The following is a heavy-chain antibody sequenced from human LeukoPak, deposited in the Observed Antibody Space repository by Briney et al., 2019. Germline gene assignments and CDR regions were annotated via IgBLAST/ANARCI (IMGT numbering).Heavy chain of an antibody. CDR3: ARDPGYSYGSYYGMDV. D-gene: IGHD5-18*01. CDR1: GFTVSSNY. J-gene: IGHJ6*02. CDR2: IYNGGST. V-gene: IGHV3-66*02. Sequence: PGGSLRLSCAASGFTVSSNYMSWVRQAPGKGLEWVSVIYNGGSTYYADSVKGRFTISRDNSKNTLYLQMNSLRAEDTAVYYCARDPGYSYGSYYGMDVWGQGTTVTVSS.